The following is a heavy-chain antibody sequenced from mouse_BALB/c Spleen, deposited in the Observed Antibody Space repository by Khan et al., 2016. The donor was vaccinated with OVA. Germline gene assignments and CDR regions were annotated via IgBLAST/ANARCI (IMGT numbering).Heavy chain of an antibody. J-gene: IGHJ3*01. CDR2: INTGGAYT. D-gene: IGHD1-1*01. CDR1: GFTFSTYG. CDR3: ARLAYYYNSEVFAY. V-gene: IGHV5-6*01. Sequence: EVELVESGGDFVRPGGSLKLSCAASGFTFSTYGMSWVRQTPDKRLEWVATINTGGAYTYYPDSVKGRFTIFRDNAKNTLYLQLSSLKSEDTAIYYCARLAYYYNSEVFAYWGQGTLVTVSA.